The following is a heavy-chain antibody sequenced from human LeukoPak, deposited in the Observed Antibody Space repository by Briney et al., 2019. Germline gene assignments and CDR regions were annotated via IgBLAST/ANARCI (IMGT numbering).Heavy chain of an antibody. CDR3: AGSSTSCYLSCYYYGMDV. J-gene: IGHJ6*02. Sequence: GRSLRLSCAVSGFTFSSYAMHWVWQAPGPGLEWVAVISYDGSNKYYADSVKCRFTISRDNSKNTLYLQMNSLRAEDTAVYYCAGSSTSCYLSCYYYGMDVWGQGTTVTVSS. D-gene: IGHD2-2*01. V-gene: IGHV3-30-3*01. CDR2: ISYDGSNK. CDR1: GFTFSSYA.